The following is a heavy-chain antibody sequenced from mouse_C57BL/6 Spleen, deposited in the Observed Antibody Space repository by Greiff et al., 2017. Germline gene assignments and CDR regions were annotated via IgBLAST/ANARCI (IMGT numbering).Heavy chain of an antibody. D-gene: IGHD1-1*01. CDR3: ARDGIYSYGSSYVYYFDY. V-gene: IGHV1-72*01. J-gene: IGHJ2*01. Sequence: QVQLQQPGAELVKPGASVKLSCKASGYTFTSYWMHWVKQRPGRGLGWIGRIDPNSGGTKYNEKFKSKATLTVDKPSSTAYMQLSSLTAEDSAVYYCARDGIYSYGSSYVYYFDYWGQGTTLTVSS. CDR1: GYTFTSYW. CDR2: IDPNSGGT.